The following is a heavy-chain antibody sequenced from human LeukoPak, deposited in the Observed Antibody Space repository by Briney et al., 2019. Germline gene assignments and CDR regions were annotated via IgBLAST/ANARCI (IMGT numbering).Heavy chain of an antibody. D-gene: IGHD4-23*01. CDR3: ARHRDYGGNSGVDY. J-gene: IGHJ4*02. CDR2: IYYSGGT. CDR1: GGSTTSSTYY. V-gene: IGHV4-39*01. Sequence: SETLSLTCTVSGGSTTSSTYYWGWIRQPPGKGLEWIGSIYYSGGTYYNPSVKSRVTISVDTSKNQFSLKLSSVTAADTAIYYCARHRDYGGNSGVDYWGQGTLVTVSS.